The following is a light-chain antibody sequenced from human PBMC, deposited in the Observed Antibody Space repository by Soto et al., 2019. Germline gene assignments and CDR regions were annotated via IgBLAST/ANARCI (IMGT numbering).Light chain of an antibody. Sequence: QSALTQPASVSGSPGQSITISCTGTSSDVGGYSYVSWYQQHPGKAPKLMIYEVSNRPLGVSNRFSGSKSGNTASLTISGLQAEDEADYYCSSYTSSSTPYVFGTGTKLTVL. CDR1: SSDVGGYSY. V-gene: IGLV2-14*01. CDR3: SSYTSSSTPYV. CDR2: EVS. J-gene: IGLJ1*01.